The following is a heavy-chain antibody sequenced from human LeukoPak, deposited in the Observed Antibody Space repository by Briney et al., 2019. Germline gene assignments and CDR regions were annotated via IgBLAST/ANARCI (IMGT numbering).Heavy chain of an antibody. V-gene: IGHV1-18*01. J-gene: IGHJ4*02. CDR1: GYTFTSYG. D-gene: IGHD3-9*01. CDR2: ISAYNGNT. CDR3: ARVSRSGDFDWLLFPFDY. Sequence: GASVKVSCKASGYTFTSYGISWVRQAPGQGLEWMGWISAYNGNTNYAQKRQGRVTMTTDTSTSTAYMELRSLRSDDTAVYYCARVSRSGDFDWLLFPFDYWGQGTLVTVSS.